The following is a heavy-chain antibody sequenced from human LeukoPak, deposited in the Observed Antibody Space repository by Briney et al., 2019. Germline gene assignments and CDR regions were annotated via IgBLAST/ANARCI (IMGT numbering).Heavy chain of an antibody. V-gene: IGHV4-39*01. Sequence: PSETLSLTCTVSGGSISSSSYYWGWIRQPPGKGLEGIGRIYHSGSTYYNPSLKSRVTISVDTSKNQFPLNLSSVTAADTAVYYCARHPGGYFDWLPDYFDYWGQGTLVTVSS. D-gene: IGHD3-9*01. CDR1: GGSISSSSYY. CDR3: ARHPGGYFDWLPDYFDY. CDR2: IYHSGST. J-gene: IGHJ4*02.